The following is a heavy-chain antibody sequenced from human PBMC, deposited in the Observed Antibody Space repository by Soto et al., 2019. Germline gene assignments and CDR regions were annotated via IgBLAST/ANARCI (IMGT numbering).Heavy chain of an antibody. Sequence: PSETLSLTCAVSGGPINSGDYSWTWIRQPPGRGLEWIGNIHHRGTTYYTPSLKSRATISLDTSKNLFSLNLTSVIAADTAVYYCARTTYFDFWNSHYFDSWGRGTLVTVSS. CDR3: ARTTYFDFWNSHYFDS. J-gene: IGHJ4*02. V-gene: IGHV4-30-2*01. CDR1: GGPINSGDYS. CDR2: IHHRGTT. D-gene: IGHD3-3*01.